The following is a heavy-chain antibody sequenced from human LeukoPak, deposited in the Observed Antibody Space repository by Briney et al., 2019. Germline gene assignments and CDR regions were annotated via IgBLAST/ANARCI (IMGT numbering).Heavy chain of an antibody. CDR3: ARSLSSSWHYFDY. Sequence: GGSLRLSCAASGFTFNSYAMNWVRQAPGKGLEWVSSISVSSSDICYADSMKGRFTISRDNAKNSLYLQMNGLRAEDTAVYYCARSLSSSWHYFDYWGQGTLVTVSS. J-gene: IGHJ4*02. CDR1: GFTFNSYA. D-gene: IGHD6-13*01. V-gene: IGHV3-21*01. CDR2: ISVSSSDI.